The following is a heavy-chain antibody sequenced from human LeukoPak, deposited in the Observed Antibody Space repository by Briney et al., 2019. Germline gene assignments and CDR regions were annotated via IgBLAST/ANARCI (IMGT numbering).Heavy chain of an antibody. D-gene: IGHD2-15*01. CDR2: ISSSGSII. Sequence: GGSLRLSCAASGFTFSSYEMNWVRQAPGKGLEWVSYISSSGSIIYYADFVKGRFTISRDNSKNTLYLQMSSLRAEDTAVYFCVRGYSFGPYGMDVWGQGTTVTVSS. CDR3: VRGYSFGPYGMDV. CDR1: GFTFSSYE. J-gene: IGHJ6*02. V-gene: IGHV3-48*03.